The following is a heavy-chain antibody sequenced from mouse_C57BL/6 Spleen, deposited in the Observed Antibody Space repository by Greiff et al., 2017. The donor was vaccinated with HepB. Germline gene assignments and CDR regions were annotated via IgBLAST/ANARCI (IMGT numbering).Heavy chain of an antibody. V-gene: IGHV5-16*01. CDR1: GFTFSDYY. D-gene: IGHD1-1*01. CDR2: INYDGSST. Sequence: EVKLMESEGGLVQPGSSMKLSCTASGFTFSDYYMAWVRQVPEKGLEWVANINYDGSSTYYLDSLKSRFIISRDNAKNILYLQMSSLKSEDTATYYCARYYYGSSSYFDYWGQGTTLTVSS. CDR3: ARYYYGSSSYFDY. J-gene: IGHJ2*01.